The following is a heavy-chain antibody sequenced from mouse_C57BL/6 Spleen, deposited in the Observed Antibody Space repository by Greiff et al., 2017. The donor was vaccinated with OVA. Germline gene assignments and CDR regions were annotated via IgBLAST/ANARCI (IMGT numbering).Heavy chain of an antibody. Sequence: QVQLKESGAELARPGASVKLSCKASGYTFTSYGISWVKQRTGQGLEWIGEIYPRSGNTYYNEKFKGKATLTADKSSSTAYMELRSLTSEDSAVYFCARLGNDYDGYFDVWGTGTTVTVSS. J-gene: IGHJ1*03. D-gene: IGHD2-4*01. CDR1: GYTFTSYG. CDR2: IYPRSGNT. CDR3: ARLGNDYDGYFDV. V-gene: IGHV1-81*01.